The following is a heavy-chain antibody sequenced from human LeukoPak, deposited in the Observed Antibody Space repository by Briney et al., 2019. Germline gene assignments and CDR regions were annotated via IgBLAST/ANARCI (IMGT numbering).Heavy chain of an antibody. CDR3: ARNRFSGIAVAPIDY. CDR2: IRYDGSNK. V-gene: IGHV3-30*02. J-gene: IGHJ4*02. Sequence: GGSLRLSCAASGFTFSSYGMHWVRQAPGKGLEWVAFIRYDGSNKYYADSVKGRFTISRDNSKNTLYLQMNSLRAEDTAVYYCARNRFSGIAVAPIDYWGQGTLVTVSS. CDR1: GFTFSSYG. D-gene: IGHD6-19*01.